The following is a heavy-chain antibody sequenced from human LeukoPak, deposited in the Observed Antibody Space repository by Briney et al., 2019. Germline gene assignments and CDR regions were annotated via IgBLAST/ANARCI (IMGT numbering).Heavy chain of an antibody. J-gene: IGHJ3*02. CDR1: GFTLSDYY. CDR2: ISSSGSTI. V-gene: IGHV3-11*01. D-gene: IGHD2-2*01. Sequence: GGSLRLSCAASGFTLSDYYMSWIRQAPGKGREWVSYISSSGSTIYYADSVKGRFTISRDNAKNSLYLQMNSLRAEDTAVYYCAREYCSSTSCYLPWAFDIWGQGTMVTISS. CDR3: AREYCSSTSCYLPWAFDI.